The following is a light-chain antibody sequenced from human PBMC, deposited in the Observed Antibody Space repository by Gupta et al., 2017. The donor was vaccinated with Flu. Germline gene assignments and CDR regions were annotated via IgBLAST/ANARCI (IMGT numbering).Light chain of an antibody. J-gene: IGKJ3*01. CDR1: QSISSY. CDR3: QQSYSTLT. Sequence: DIQMTQSPPSLSAFVGDRVTITCRASQSISSYLDWYQQKPGKAPKLLIYAASSLQSGVPSRFSGSRSGTDFTLTISSLQPEDFATYYCQQSYSTLTFGPGTRVDIK. V-gene: IGKV1-39*01. CDR2: AAS.